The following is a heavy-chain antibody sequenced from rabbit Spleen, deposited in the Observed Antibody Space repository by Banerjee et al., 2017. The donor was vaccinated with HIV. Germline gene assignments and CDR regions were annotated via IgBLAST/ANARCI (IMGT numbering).Heavy chain of an antibody. CDR3: ARGYGGAFDP. CDR2: MDAGDSTT. CDR1: GFSFSGGYF. V-gene: IGHV1S45*01. D-gene: IGHD2-1*01. J-gene: IGHJ2*01. Sequence: QDQLEESGGGLVQPGGTLTLTCTVSGFSFSGGYFMCWVRQAPGEGLEWIACMDAGDSTTYYASWVNGRFTISRTSSTTVTLRMPSLTVADTATYFCARGYGGAFDPWGQGTLVTVS.